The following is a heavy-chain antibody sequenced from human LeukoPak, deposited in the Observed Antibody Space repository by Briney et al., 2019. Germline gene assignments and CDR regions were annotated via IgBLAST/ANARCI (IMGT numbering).Heavy chain of an antibody. CDR2: MNPNTGNT. Sequence: ASVKVSCKGYRYTFSSYDINWVRQAPGQGLEWMGWMNPNTGNTGYAPKFQGRVTMTRDTSISTAYMELRGLRSEGTAVYYCARLSQTPDYYGSGTYFYLGYWGQGTRVTVSS. V-gene: IGHV1-8*01. D-gene: IGHD3-10*01. J-gene: IGHJ4*02. CDR1: RYTFSSYD. CDR3: ARLSQTPDYYGSGTYFYLGY.